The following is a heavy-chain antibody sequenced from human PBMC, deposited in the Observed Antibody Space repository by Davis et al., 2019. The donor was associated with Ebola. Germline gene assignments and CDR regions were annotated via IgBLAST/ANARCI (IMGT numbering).Heavy chain of an antibody. Sequence: SETLSLTCTVSGGSISSYYWSWIRQPPGKGLEWIGYIYYSGSTNYNPSLTSPVTISVDTSKNQFSLKLSSVTAADTAVYYCAREQVVAGSYYYYYYGMDVWGQGTTVTVSS. V-gene: IGHV4-59*12. CDR2: IYYSGST. CDR3: AREQVVAGSYYYYYYGMDV. D-gene: IGHD2-15*01. J-gene: IGHJ6*02. CDR1: GGSISSYY.